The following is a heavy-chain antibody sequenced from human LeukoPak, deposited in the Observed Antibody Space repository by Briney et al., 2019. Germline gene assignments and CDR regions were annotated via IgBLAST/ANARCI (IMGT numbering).Heavy chain of an antibody. J-gene: IGHJ2*01. Sequence: TETLSLTFTVSGGSISSYYWSWIRQPPGKGLEWIGSIYYSGSTNYNASLKSRVTISVDTSKNQFSPKLSSVTAADTAVYYCARKPVRGSYDWYFDLWGRGTLVTVSS. CDR2: IYYSGST. V-gene: IGHV4-59*08. CDR3: ARKPVRGSYDWYFDL. CDR1: GGSISSYY. D-gene: IGHD1-26*01.